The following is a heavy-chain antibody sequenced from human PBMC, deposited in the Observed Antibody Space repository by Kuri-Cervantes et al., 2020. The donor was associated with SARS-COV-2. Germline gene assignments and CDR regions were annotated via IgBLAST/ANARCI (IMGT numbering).Heavy chain of an antibody. CDR3: ARWAVPRLRFDP. J-gene: IGHJ5*02. D-gene: IGHD6-25*01. V-gene: IGHV4-39*07. Sequence: GSLRLSCTVSGGSISSSSYYWGWIRQPPGKGLEWIGSIYYSGSTYYNPSLKSRVTISVDKSKNQFSLKLSSVTAADTAVYYCARWAVPRLRFDPWGQGTLVTVSS. CDR2: IYYSGST. CDR1: GGSISSSSYY.